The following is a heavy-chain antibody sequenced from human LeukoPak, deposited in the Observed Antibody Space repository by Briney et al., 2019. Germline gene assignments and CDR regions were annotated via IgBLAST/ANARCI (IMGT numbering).Heavy chain of an antibody. V-gene: IGHV4-30-2*06. CDR3: ARESNINNWFDP. J-gene: IGHJ5*02. CDR2: IYDSGST. D-gene: IGHD2/OR15-2a*01. CDR1: GGSISSGGHP. Sequence: SETLSLTCIVSGGSISSGGHPWSWIRQSPGKGLEWIGYIYDSGSTFYNPSLKSRVTMSIDRPNNQFSLKLSSVTAADTAVYYCARESNINNWFDPWGQGTLVTVSS.